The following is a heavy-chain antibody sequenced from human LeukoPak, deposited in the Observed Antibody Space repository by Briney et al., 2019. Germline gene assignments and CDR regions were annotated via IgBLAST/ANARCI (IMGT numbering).Heavy chain of an antibody. D-gene: IGHD3-22*01. J-gene: IGHJ4*02. V-gene: IGHV3-21*01. CDR1: GFTFSSYS. CDR2: ISSSSYI. CDR3: ARDGHLGYYYDSSGYYLNFDY. Sequence: GGSLRLSCAASGFTFSSYSMTWVRQAPGKGLEWASSISSSSYIYYADSVKGRFTISRDNAKNSLYLQMNSLRAEDTAVYYCARDGHLGYYYDSSGYYLNFDYWGQGTLVTVSS.